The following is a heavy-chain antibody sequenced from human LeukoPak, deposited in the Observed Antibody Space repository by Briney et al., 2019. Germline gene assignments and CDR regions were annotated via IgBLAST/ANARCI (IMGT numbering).Heavy chain of an antibody. CDR3: ARGSIAEFGTVLPTY. J-gene: IGHJ4*02. V-gene: IGHV1-3*01. D-gene: IGHD6-6*01. Sequence: AASVKVSCKASGYTFTSYSMHWVRQAPGQRLEWMGWINAGNGNTKYSQKFQGRVTITRDTSASTAYMELSSLRSEDTAVYYCARGSIAEFGTVLPTYWGQGTLVTVSS. CDR1: GYTFTSYS. CDR2: INAGNGNT.